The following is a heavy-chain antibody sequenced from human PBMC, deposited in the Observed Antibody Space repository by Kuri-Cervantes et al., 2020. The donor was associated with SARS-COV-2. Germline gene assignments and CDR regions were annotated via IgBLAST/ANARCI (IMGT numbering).Heavy chain of an antibody. V-gene: IGHV3-23*01. CDR3: AKPPHRSSTSCYGGYYMDV. CDR1: GFTFSSYA. CDR2: ISGSGGST. D-gene: IGHD2-2*01. J-gene: IGHJ6*03. Sequence: GESLKISCAASGFTFSSYAMSWVRQAPGKGLEWVSAISGSGGSTYYADSVKGRFTISRDNSKNTLYLQMNSLRAEDTAVYYCAKPPHRSSTSCYGGYYMDVWGKGTTVTVSS.